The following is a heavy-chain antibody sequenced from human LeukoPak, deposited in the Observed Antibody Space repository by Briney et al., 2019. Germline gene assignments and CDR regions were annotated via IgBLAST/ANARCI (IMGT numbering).Heavy chain of an antibody. CDR3: ARVSGYYFDY. CDR1: GYTFTGYY. V-gene: IGHV1-2*02. D-gene: IGHD3-10*01. J-gene: IGHJ4*02. Sequence: ASVKVSCRASGYTFTGYYMHWVRQASGQGLEWMGWINPNSGGTNYAQKFQGRVTMPRDTSISTAYMELSRLRSDDTAVYYCARVSGYYFDYWGQGTLVTVSS. CDR2: INPNSGGT.